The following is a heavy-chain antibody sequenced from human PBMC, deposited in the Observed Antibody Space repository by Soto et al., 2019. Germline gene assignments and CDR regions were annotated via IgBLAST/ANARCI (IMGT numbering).Heavy chain of an antibody. CDR3: ARLDGWFDP. Sequence: PSETLSLTCTVSGGPISSYYWSWIRQPPGKGLEWIGYVYYSASTNYKPSLNYNPSLKSRVTISVDTSKNQFSLKLSSETAADTAVYYCARLDGWFDPWGQGTLVTVSS. D-gene: IGHD2-2*03. V-gene: IGHV4-59*01. J-gene: IGHJ5*02. CDR1: GGPISSYY. CDR2: VYYSASTNYKPSL.